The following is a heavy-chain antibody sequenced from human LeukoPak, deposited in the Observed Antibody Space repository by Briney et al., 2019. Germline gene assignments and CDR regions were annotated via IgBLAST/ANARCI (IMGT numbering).Heavy chain of an antibody. CDR2: IYYSGST. CDR3: ARLGGSSSILFDY. V-gene: IGHV4-39*01. D-gene: IGHD6-13*01. J-gene: IGHJ4*02. CDR1: GGSISSNSYY. Sequence: SETLSLTCAVSGGSISSNSYYWGWIRQPPGKGLEWIGSIYYSGSTYYNPSLKSRVTISVDTSKNQFSLKLSSVTAADTAVYYCARLGGSSSILFDYWGQGTLVTVSS.